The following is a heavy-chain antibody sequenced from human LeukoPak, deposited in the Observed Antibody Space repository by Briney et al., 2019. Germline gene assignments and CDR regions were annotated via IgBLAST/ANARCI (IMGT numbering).Heavy chain of an antibody. CDR2: IYSGGST. V-gene: IGHV3-53*01. CDR1: GFTVSSKY. Sequence: QTGGSLRLSCAASGFTVSSKYMSWVRQAPGKGLEWVSVIYSGGSTYYADSVKGRFTISRDNSKNTLYLQMNSLRAEDTAVYYCARLSGGTFDYWGQGTLVTVSS. D-gene: IGHD1-26*01. J-gene: IGHJ4*02. CDR3: ARLSGGTFDY.